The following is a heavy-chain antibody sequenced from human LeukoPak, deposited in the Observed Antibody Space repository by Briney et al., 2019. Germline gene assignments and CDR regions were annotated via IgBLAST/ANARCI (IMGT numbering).Heavy chain of an antibody. Sequence: ASVKVSCKVSGYTLTELSMHWVRQAPGKGLEWMGGFDPEDGETIYAQKFQGRVTMTEDTSTDTAYMELSSLRSEDTAVYYCATNYYDSRPFDCWGQGTLVTVSS. CDR2: FDPEDGET. CDR1: GYTLTELS. J-gene: IGHJ4*02. V-gene: IGHV1-24*01. D-gene: IGHD3-22*01. CDR3: ATNYYDSRPFDC.